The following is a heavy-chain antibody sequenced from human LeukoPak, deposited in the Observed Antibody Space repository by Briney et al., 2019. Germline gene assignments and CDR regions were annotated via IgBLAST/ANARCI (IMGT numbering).Heavy chain of an antibody. CDR1: GFTFSSYA. V-gene: IGHV3-23*01. Sequence: GGSLRLSCAASGFTFSSYAMSWVRQAPGKGLEWVSAISGSGGGTYYADSVKGRFTTSRDNSKNTLYLQMNSLRAEDTAVYYCAKDYSHDYGDYPFDYWGQGTLVTVSS. CDR3: AKDYSHDYGDYPFDY. CDR2: ISGSGGGT. J-gene: IGHJ4*02. D-gene: IGHD4-17*01.